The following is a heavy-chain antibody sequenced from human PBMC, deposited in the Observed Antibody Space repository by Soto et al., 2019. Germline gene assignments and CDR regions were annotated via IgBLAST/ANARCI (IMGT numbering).Heavy chain of an antibody. CDR3: AKDRYSSGWFRFDY. J-gene: IGHJ4*02. V-gene: IGHV3-43*01. D-gene: IGHD6-19*01. Sequence: EVQLVESGGVVVQPGGSLRLSCAASGFTFDDYTMHWVRQAPGKGLEWVSLISWDGGSTYYADSVKGRFTISRDNSKNSLYLQMNSLRTEDTALYYCAKDRYSSGWFRFDYWGQGTLVTVSS. CDR2: ISWDGGST. CDR1: GFTFDDYT.